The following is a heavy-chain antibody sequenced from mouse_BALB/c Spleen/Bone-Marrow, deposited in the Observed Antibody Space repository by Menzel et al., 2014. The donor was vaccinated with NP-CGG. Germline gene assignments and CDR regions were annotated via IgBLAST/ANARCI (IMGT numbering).Heavy chain of an antibody. CDR3: ARDMITTRGFAY. CDR1: GFTFSSYG. J-gene: IGHJ3*01. V-gene: IGHV5-6-3*01. D-gene: IGHD2-4*01. CDR2: INSNGGST. Sequence: EVKLVESGGGLVQPGRSLKLSCAASGFTFSSYGMSWVRQTPDKRLELVATINSNGGSTYYPDSVKGRFTISRDNARNTLYLQMSSLKSEDTAMYYCARDMITTRGFAYWGQGTLVTVSA.